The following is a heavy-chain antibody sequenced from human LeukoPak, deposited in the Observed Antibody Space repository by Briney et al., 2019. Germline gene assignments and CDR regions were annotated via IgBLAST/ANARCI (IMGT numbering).Heavy chain of an antibody. CDR1: GFTFSDYY. V-gene: IGHV3-72*01. CDR2: TRNRAKGYTI. J-gene: IGHJ6*03. Sequence: PGGSLRLPCAASGFTFSDYYMDWVRQAPGKGLEWVGRTRNRAKGYTIEYAASVKGRFTVSRDDSKNSLYLYMNSLKTEDTAVYYCARGFPRPYGSGNPHYDMDVWGKGTTVTVSS. D-gene: IGHD3-10*01. CDR3: ARGFPRPYGSGNPHYDMDV.